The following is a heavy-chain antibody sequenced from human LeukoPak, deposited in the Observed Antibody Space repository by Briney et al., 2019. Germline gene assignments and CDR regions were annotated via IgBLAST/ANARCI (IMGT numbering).Heavy chain of an antibody. CDR1: GFTFTSYD. CDR2: MNPNSGNA. V-gene: IGHV1-8*01. CDR3: ARGPPFDY. J-gene: IGHJ4*02. Sequence: WASVKVSCKASGFTFTSYDINWVRQATGQGLEWMGRMNPNSGNAGYAQKLQGRVTMTRNTSKSTVYMELSSLRSEDTAVYYCARGPPFDYWGQGTLVTVSS.